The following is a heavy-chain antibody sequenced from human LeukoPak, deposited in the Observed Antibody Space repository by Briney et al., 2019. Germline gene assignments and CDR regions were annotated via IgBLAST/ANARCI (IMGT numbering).Heavy chain of an antibody. Sequence: ASVKVSCKASGYTFTSYDINWVRQATGQGLEWMGWMNPNSGNTGYAQKFQGRVTMTRNTSISTAYMELSSLRSEDTAVYYCARGRSAGGYYDSSGYYYFDYWGQGTLVTVSS. J-gene: IGHJ4*02. CDR3: ARGRSAGGYYDSSGYYYFDY. CDR2: MNPNSGNT. D-gene: IGHD3-22*01. CDR1: GYTFTSYD. V-gene: IGHV1-8*01.